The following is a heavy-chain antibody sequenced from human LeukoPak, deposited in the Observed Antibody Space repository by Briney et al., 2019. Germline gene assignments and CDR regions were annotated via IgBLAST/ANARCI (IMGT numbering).Heavy chain of an antibody. CDR3: ARGMESDYGEGRIFDY. CDR2: INWNGGST. CDR1: GFTFSSYG. D-gene: IGHD4-17*01. Sequence: PPGGSLRLSCAASGFTFSSYGMSWVRQAPGKGLEWVSGINWNGGSTGYADSVKGRFTISRDNAKNSLYLQMNSLRAEDTALYYCARGMESDYGEGRIFDYWGQGTLVTVSS. V-gene: IGHV3-20*04. J-gene: IGHJ4*02.